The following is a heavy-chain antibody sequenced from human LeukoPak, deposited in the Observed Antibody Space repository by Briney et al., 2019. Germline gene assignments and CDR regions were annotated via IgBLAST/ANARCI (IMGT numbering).Heavy chain of an antibody. V-gene: IGHV4-39*01. Sequence: PSETLSLTCTVSGGSISSSSYYWGWIRQPPGQGLEWIGSIYYSGSTYYNPSLKSRVTISVDTSKNQFSLKLSSVTAADTAVYYCARTSGERGTAVADSDYWGQGTLVTVSS. J-gene: IGHJ4*02. D-gene: IGHD6-19*01. CDR1: GGSISSSSYY. CDR3: ARTSGERGTAVADSDY. CDR2: IYYSGST.